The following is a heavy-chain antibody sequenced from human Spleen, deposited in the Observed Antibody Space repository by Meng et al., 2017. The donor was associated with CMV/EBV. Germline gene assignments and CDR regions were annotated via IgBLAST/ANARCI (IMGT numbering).Heavy chain of an antibody. CDR3: ARAGMGANRGFDP. CDR1: GGSISSSSYY. J-gene: IGHJ5*02. Sequence: SETLSLTCTVSGGSISSSSYYWGWIRQPPGKGLEWIGNIYYSGSIYYNPSLKSRVTISVDTSQNQFSLKLSSVTAADTAVYYCARAGMGANRGFDPWGQGTLVTVSS. CDR2: IYYSGSI. D-gene: IGHD1-26*01. V-gene: IGHV4-39*07.